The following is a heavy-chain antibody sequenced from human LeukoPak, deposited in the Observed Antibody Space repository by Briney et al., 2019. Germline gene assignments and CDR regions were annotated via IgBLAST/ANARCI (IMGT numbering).Heavy chain of an antibody. CDR1: GFTFSSYA. CDR3: ARATWDPNYYYYMDV. D-gene: IGHD1-26*01. V-gene: IGHV3-23*01. Sequence: PGGSLRLSCAASGFTFSSYAISWVRQAPGKGLEWVSGISGIGGRTYYADSVKGRFSISRDNSKNTVYLQMNSLRAEDTAVYYCARATWDPNYYYYMDVWGKGTTVTISS. CDR2: ISGIGGRT. J-gene: IGHJ6*03.